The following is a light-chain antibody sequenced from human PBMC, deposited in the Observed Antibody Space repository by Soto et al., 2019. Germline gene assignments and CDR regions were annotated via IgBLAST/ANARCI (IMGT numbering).Light chain of an antibody. J-gene: IGLJ1*01. CDR2: DDS. Sequence: SYELTQSPSVSVAPGQTARITCGGDNIGYKSVHWYQQKPGQAPVLVVSDDSDRPSGIPERFSGSNSGNVATLTITRVEAGDEADYYCHVWVSSSDHRHVFGTVTKLTVL. V-gene: IGLV3-21*02. CDR1: NIGYKS. CDR3: HVWVSSSDHRHV.